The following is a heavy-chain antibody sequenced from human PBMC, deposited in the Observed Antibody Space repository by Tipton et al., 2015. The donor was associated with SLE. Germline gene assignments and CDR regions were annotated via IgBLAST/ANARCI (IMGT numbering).Heavy chain of an antibody. D-gene: IGHD1-26*01. J-gene: IGHJ4*02. V-gene: IGHV4-34*01. CDR3: ASRRGSWVDY. CDR1: GGSFSGY. Sequence: TLSLTCAVYGGSFSGYWTWIRQPPGKGLEWIGEINHRGSTNYNPALKSRVTISVDTSKNQFSLKLSSVTAADTAVYYCASRRGSWVDYWGQGTLVTVSS. CDR2: INHRGST.